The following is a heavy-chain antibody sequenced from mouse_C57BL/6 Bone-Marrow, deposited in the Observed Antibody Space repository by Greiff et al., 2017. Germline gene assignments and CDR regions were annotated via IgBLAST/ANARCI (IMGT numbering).Heavy chain of an antibody. V-gene: IGHV3-6*01. D-gene: IGHD2-4*01. CDR1: GYSITSGYY. CDR3: TRNDDYDGNWYFDV. J-gene: IGHJ1*03. CDR2: ISYDGSN. Sequence: EVKLMESGPGLVKPSQSLSLTCSVTGYSITSGYYWIWIRQFPGNKLEWMGYISYDGSNKYNPSLKNRISITRDTSKNQFFLKLNSVTTEDTATYYCTRNDDYDGNWYFDVWSTGTTVTVSS.